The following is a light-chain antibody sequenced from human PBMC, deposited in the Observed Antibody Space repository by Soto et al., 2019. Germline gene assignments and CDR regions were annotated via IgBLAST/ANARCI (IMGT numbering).Light chain of an antibody. J-gene: IGKJ2*01. CDR3: MQALQTPYT. CDR1: QSLLHSDGYNY. V-gene: IGKV2-28*01. Sequence: DIVMTQSPLSLPVTPGEPASISCRSSQSLLHSDGYNYFDWYVQKPGQSPQLLIYLGSNRASGVPDRFSGSGSGTYFTLKISRVEAEDVGVYYCMQALQTPYTFGQGTKLEIK. CDR2: LGS.